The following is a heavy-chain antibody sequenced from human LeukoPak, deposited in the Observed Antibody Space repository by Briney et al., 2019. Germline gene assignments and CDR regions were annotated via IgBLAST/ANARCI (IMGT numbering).Heavy chain of an antibody. CDR2: IWYDGSNK. Sequence: GRSLRLSCAASGFTFSSYGMHWVRQAPGKGLEWVAVIWYDGSNKYYADSVKGRFTISRDNSKNTLYLQMNSLRAEDTAVYYCARDRSSSSSPFDYWGQGTLVTVSS. CDR3: ARDRSSSSSPFDY. CDR1: GFTFSSYG. D-gene: IGHD6-6*01. V-gene: IGHV3-33*01. J-gene: IGHJ4*02.